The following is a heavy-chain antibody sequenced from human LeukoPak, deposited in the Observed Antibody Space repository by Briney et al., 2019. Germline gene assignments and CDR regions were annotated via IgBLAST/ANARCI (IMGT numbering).Heavy chain of an antibody. CDR3: ARDHGDYYSYYMDV. CDR2: IYSSGST. V-gene: IGHV4-4*07. CDR1: GGSISSYY. Sequence: SETLSLTCTVSGGSISSYYWNWIRQPAGKGLEWIGRIYSSGSTNYNPSLKSRVTMSVDTSKKQFSLEMSSMTAADTAVYYCARDHGDYYSYYMDVWGNGTTVTVS. D-gene: IGHD4-17*01. J-gene: IGHJ6*03.